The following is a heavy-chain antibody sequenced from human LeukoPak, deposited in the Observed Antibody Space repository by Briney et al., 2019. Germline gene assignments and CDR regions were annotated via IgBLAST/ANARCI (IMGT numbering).Heavy chain of an antibody. J-gene: IGHJ6*03. Sequence: GGSLRLSCAASGFSFRTYAMHWVRQAPGKGPEWVAIISYDDGSNRYYADSVQGRFAISRDNSKNTLYLQMNSLRTEDTAVYYCAKGAVTTTYYYYMDVWGKGTTVTVSS. CDR3: AKGAVTTTYYYYMDV. D-gene: IGHD6-19*01. V-gene: IGHV3-30*09. CDR2: ISYDDGSNR. CDR1: GFSFRTYA.